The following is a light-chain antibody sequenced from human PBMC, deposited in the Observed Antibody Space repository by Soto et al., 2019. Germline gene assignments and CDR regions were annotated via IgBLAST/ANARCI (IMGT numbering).Light chain of an antibody. CDR1: SSNIGAGYD. J-gene: IGLJ1*01. CDR2: GNN. Sequence: QSVLAQPPSVSGAPGQRVTISCTGNSSNIGAGYDVHWYQHLPGTAPKLFISGNNNRPSGVPDRFSGSKSGTSASLAITGLQAEDEADYYCQSYDSSLSAPYVFGTGTKVTVL. V-gene: IGLV1-40*01. CDR3: QSYDSSLSAPYV.